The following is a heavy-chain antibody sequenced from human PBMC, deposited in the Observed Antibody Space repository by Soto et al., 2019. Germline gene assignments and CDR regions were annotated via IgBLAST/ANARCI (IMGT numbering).Heavy chain of an antibody. CDR2: ISGSGGST. CDR3: AKDHGDYQDAFDI. Sequence: EVQLLESGGGLVQPGGSLRLSCAASGFTFSSYAMSWVRQAPGKGLEWASAISGSGGSTYYADSVKGRFTISRDNSKNTLYLQMNSLRTEDTAVYYCAKDHGDYQDAFDIWGQGTMVTVSS. V-gene: IGHV3-23*01. J-gene: IGHJ3*02. D-gene: IGHD4-17*01. CDR1: GFTFSSYA.